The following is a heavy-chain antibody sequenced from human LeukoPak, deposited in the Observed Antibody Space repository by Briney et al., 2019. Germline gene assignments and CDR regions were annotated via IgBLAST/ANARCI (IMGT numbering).Heavy chain of an antibody. J-gene: IGHJ6*03. CDR3: ARVQPQGFSEWSYYNMDV. CDR2: INPNSGGT. Sequence: GASVKVSCKASGYTFTGYYMHWVRQAPGQGLEWMGWINPNSGGTNYAQKFQGRVTMTRDTSISTAYMELSRLRSDDTAVYYCARVQPQGFSEWSYYNMDVWGKGTTVTVSS. V-gene: IGHV1-2*02. CDR1: GYTFTGYY. D-gene: IGHD3-3*01.